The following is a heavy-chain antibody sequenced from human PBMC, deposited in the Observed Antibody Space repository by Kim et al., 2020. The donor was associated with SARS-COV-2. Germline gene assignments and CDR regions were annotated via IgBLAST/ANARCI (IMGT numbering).Heavy chain of an antibody. CDR2: IDPSDSYT. CDR3: ARPPRPYCSSTSCEDGY. CDR1: GYSFTSYW. Sequence: GESLKISCKGSGYSFTSYWISWVRQMPGKGLEWMGRIDPSDSYTNYSPSFQGHVTISADKSISTAYLQWSSLKASDTAMYYCARPPRPYCSSTSCEDGYWGQGTLVTVSS. J-gene: IGHJ4*02. D-gene: IGHD2-2*01. V-gene: IGHV5-10-1*01.